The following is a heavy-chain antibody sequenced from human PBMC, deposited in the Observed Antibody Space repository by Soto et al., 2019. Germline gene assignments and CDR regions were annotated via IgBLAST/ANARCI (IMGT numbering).Heavy chain of an antibody. V-gene: IGHV1-46*01. Sequence: ASVKVSCKASGYTFTSYYMHWVRQAPGQGLEWMGIINPSGGSTSYAQKFQGRVTMTRDTSTSTVYMELSSLRSEDTAVFYCARGEVVAASSFNWFDPWGQGTLVTVSS. CDR2: INPSGGST. D-gene: IGHD2-15*01. J-gene: IGHJ5*02. CDR3: ARGEVVAASSFNWFDP. CDR1: GYTFTSYY.